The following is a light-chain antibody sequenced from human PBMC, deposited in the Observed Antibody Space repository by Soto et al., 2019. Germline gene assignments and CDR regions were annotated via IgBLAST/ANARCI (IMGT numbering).Light chain of an antibody. CDR3: QQRSNWPPT. CDR2: DAS. J-gene: IGKJ3*01. CDR1: QSVSSY. Sequence: EIVLTQSPATLSLSPGERATLSCRASQSVSSYLAWYQQKPGQAPRLLIYDASNRATGIPARFSXXXXXXDXXLTISSLEPEDFAVYYCQQRSNWPPTFGPGTKVDIK. V-gene: IGKV3-11*01.